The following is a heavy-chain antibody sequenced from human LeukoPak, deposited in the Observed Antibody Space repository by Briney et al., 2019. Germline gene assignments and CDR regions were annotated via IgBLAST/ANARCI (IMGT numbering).Heavy chain of an antibody. J-gene: IGHJ4*02. CDR2: INPSGGST. Sequence: ASVKVSCKASGYTFTSYYMHWVRQAPGQGLEWMGIINPSGGSTSYAQKFQGRATMTRDTSTSTVYMELSSLRSEDTAVYYCARVGRGYYYDSSGYYYDPNDYWGQGTLVTVSS. CDR3: ARVGRGYYYDSSGYYYDPNDY. CDR1: GYTFTSYY. D-gene: IGHD3-22*01. V-gene: IGHV1-46*01.